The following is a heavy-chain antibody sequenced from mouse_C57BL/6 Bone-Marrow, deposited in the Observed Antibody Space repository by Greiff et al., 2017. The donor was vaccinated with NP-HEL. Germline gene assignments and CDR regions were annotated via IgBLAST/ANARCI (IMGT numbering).Heavy chain of an antibody. V-gene: IGHV5-6*02. CDR1: GFTFSSYG. J-gene: IGHJ2*01. CDR3: SRHYYSNYFDY. Sequence: EVMLVESGGDLVKPGGSLKLSCAASGFTFSSYGMSWVRQTPDQRLEWVATISSGGSYTYYPDSVKGRFTISRDNAKNTLYLQMSSLKSEDTARYYCSRHYYSNYFDYWGQGTTLTVSS. D-gene: IGHD2-5*01. CDR2: ISSGGSYT.